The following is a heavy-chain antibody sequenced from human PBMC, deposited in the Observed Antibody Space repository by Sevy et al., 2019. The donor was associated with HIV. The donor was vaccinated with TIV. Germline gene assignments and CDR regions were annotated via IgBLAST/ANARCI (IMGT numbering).Heavy chain of an antibody. D-gene: IGHD3-3*01. Sequence: ASVKVSCKASGYTFTGYYMHWVRQAPGQGLEWMGWINPNSGGTNYAQMFQGRVTMTRDTSISTAYMELSRLRSDDTAVYYCARGGDFWSGYQNFDYWGQGTLVTVSS. V-gene: IGHV1-2*02. CDR1: GYTFTGYY. J-gene: IGHJ4*02. CDR2: INPNSGGT. CDR3: ARGGDFWSGYQNFDY.